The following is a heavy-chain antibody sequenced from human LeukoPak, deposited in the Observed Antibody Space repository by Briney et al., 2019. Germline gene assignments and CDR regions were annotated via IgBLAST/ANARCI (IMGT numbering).Heavy chain of an antibody. D-gene: IGHD6-19*01. V-gene: IGHV3-33*01. CDR1: GFTFSSYG. Sequence: GRSLRLSCAASGFTFSSYGMHWVRQAPGKGLEWVAVIWYDGSNKYYADSVKGRFTISRDNSKNTLYLQMNSLRAEDTAVYYCARVVDRGIAVAGTIGFDPWGQGTLVTVSS. CDR3: ARVVDRGIAVAGTIGFDP. J-gene: IGHJ5*02. CDR2: IWYDGSNK.